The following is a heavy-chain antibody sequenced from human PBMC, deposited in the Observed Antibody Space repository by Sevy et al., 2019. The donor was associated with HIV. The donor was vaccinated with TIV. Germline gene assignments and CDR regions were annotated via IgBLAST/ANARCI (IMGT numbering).Heavy chain of an antibody. Sequence: GGSLRLSCAASGFTFSSYAMHWVRQAPGKGLEWVAVISYDGSNKYYADSVKGRFTISRDNSKNRLYLQMNSLRAEDTAVCYGATWKWIQLCSLFDYWGQGTLVTVSS. V-gene: IGHV3-30-3*01. D-gene: IGHD5-18*01. CDR1: GFTFSSYA. CDR2: ISYDGSNK. CDR3: ATWKWIQLCSLFDY. J-gene: IGHJ4*02.